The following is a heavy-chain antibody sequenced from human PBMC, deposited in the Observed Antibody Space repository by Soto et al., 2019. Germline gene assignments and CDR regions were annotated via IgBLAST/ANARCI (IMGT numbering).Heavy chain of an antibody. CDR1: GGSISSHY. CDR2: ISYSGST. V-gene: IGHV4-59*11. D-gene: IGHD3-3*01. J-gene: IGHJ6*02. Sequence: SETLSLTCTVSGGSISSHYWSWIRQPPGKGLEWIGFISYSGSTNYNPSLKSRVTISLDTSKNQFSLKLSSVTAADTAVYYCASSELITDFWSGYFAVYGMDVRGQGTTVTVSS. CDR3: ASSELITDFWSGYFAVYGMDV.